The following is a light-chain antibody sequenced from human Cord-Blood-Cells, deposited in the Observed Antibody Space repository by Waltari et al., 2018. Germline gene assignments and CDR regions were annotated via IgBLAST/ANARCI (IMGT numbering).Light chain of an antibody. V-gene: IGKV1-39*01. Sequence: DIQMTQSPSSLSASVGDRVTITCRASQSISSYLNWYQQKPGKAPKLLIYAASSLQSGVPSRFSVSGSGTDFSLTIRSLQPEDFATYYCQQSDSTPYTICHGTKLAIK. CDR1: QSISSY. CDR2: AAS. CDR3: QQSDSTPYT. J-gene: IGKJ2*01.